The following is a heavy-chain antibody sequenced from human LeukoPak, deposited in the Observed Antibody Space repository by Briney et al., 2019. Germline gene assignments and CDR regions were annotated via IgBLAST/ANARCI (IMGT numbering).Heavy chain of an antibody. J-gene: IGHJ6*03. Sequence: GGSLRLSCAASGFIFDTFGMHWVRQSPGKGLEWVAFISHEGTNTYYADSVKGRFTISRDNSKNTLYLQMNSLRAEDTAVYYCAKAGGTALDYYYYMDVWGKGTTVTISS. CDR2: ISHEGTNT. CDR1: GFIFDTFG. CDR3: AKAGGTALDYYYYMDV. V-gene: IGHV3-30*18. D-gene: IGHD2-15*01.